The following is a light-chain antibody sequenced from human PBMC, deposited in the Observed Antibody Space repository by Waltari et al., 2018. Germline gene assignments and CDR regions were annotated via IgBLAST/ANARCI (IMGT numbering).Light chain of an antibody. CDR1: QSVTSSY. J-gene: IGKJ1*01. Sequence: EIVLTQSPGTLSLSPGETATLSCRASQSVTSSYLAWYQQRPGQAPRLLMYGASRRATGIPDRIGGSGSGTDFTLTISRLEPEDFAVYYCQQYGSSPGTFGQGTKVEIK. CDR2: GAS. V-gene: IGKV3-20*01. CDR3: QQYGSSPGT.